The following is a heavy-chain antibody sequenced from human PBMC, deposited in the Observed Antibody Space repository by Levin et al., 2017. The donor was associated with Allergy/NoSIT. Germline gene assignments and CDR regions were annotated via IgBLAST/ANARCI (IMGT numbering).Heavy chain of an antibody. V-gene: IGHV2-70*01. Sequence: SGPTLVKPTQTLTLTCTFSGFSLSTSGMCVSWIRQPPGKALEWLALIDWDDDKYYSTSLKTRLTISKDTSKNQVVLTMTNMDPVDTATYYCARSPSYDILTGYYSMYDYWGQGTLVTVSS. CDR1: GFSLSTSGMC. CDR3: ARSPSYDILTGYYSMYDY. CDR2: IDWDDDK. D-gene: IGHD3-9*01. J-gene: IGHJ4*02.